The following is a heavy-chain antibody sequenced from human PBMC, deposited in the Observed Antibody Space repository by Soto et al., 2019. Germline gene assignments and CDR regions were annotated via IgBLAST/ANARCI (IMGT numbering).Heavy chain of an antibody. CDR3: AAGGGLPRYY. D-gene: IGHD5-12*01. V-gene: IGHV4-30-2*01. CDR2: IYHSGST. J-gene: IGHJ4*02. Sequence: QLQLQESGSGLVKPSQTLSLTCAVSGGSISSGGYSWSWIRQPPGKGLEWIGYIYHSGSTYYNPSLKSRVAISVDRSNNQFSLKLSSVTAADTAVYCCAAGGGLPRYYWGQGTLVTVSS. CDR1: GGSISSGGYS.